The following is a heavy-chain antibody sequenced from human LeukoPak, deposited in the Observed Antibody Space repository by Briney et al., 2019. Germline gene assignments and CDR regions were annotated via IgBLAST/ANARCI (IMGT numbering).Heavy chain of an antibody. CDR1: GFTFSSYG. D-gene: IGHD3-10*01. J-gene: IGHJ5*02. V-gene: IGHV3-33*01. CDR2: IWYDGSSK. Sequence: PGGSLRLSCAASGFTFSSYGMHWVRQAPGKGLEWVAAIWYDGSSKYYADSVKGRFTISRDNSKNTLYLQMNSLRAEDTAVYYCVRGPYGSGSYTWDQGTLVTVSS. CDR3: VRGPYGSGSYT.